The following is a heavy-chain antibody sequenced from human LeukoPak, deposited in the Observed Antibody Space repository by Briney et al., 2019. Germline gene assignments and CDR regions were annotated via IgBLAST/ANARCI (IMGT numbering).Heavy chain of an antibody. V-gene: IGHV4-38-2*01. Sequence: SETLSLTCAVSGYSINSGHYWGWIRQPPGQGLEWIGSGYYSGTTHYNPSLKSRVSISVDTSKNQCALKLSSVTAADTAVYFCARVRGFLDYWGQGTLVTVSS. CDR3: ARVRGFLDY. D-gene: IGHD3-10*01. CDR1: GYSINSGHY. J-gene: IGHJ4*02. CDR2: GYYSGTT.